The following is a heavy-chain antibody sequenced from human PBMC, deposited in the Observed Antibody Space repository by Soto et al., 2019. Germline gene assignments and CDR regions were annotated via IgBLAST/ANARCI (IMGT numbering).Heavy chain of an antibody. Sequence: GGSLRLSCAALGLTITGKKYMSWVRQAPGRGLEWVSALYDVDGTYYADSVKGRCTISRDSSKTIVFLQMTNLGPDDTAVYYCATWLLREHAYDIWGLGTTVTVSS. D-gene: IGHD2-15*01. CDR1: GLTITGKKY. CDR2: LYDVDGT. V-gene: IGHV3-53*01. CDR3: ATWLLREHAYDI. J-gene: IGHJ3*02.